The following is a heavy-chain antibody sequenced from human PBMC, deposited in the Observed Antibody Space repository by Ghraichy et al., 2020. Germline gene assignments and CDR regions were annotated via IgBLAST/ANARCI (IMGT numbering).Heavy chain of an antibody. J-gene: IGHJ6*02. CDR1: GGTFSSYA. CDR2: IIPIFGTA. V-gene: IGHV1-69*13. CDR3: ARACGGGSCYDNYGMDV. D-gene: IGHD2-15*01. Sequence: SVKVSCKASGGTFSSYAISWVRQAPGQGLEWMGGIIPIFGTANYAQKFQGRVTITADESTSTAYMELSSLRSEDTAVYYCARACGGGSCYDNYGMDVWGQGTTVTVSS.